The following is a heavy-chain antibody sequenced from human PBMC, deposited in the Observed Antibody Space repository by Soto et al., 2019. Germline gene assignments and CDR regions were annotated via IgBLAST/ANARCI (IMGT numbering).Heavy chain of an antibody. J-gene: IGHJ5*02. V-gene: IGHV4-31*03. CDR1: GGSIRSAGHY. CDR2: INHSGTT. D-gene: IGHD6-6*01. CDR3: AGGSSKSWFDP. Sequence: QVQLQESGPGLVKPSQTLSLTCTVSGGSIRSAGHYWSWIRQHPGKGLEWIGYINHSGTTFYNPSLKSRLTISVDTSKNQFSLKLGSVTAADTAIYYCAGGSSKSWFDPWGQGTLVTVSS.